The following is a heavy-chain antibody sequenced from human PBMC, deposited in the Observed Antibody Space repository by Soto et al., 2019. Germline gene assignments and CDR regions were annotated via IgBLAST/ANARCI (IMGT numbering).Heavy chain of an antibody. CDR2: IYWDDGK. Sequence: QITLKESGPPLVNPTQTLTLTCTFSGFSLSTSGVGVGWIRQPPGKALEWLALIYWDDGKRYSPSLKSRLTITEDTSKNQVVLTMTNMDPVDTATYYCAHRQGQLLFDSWGQGTLVTVSS. CDR1: GFSLSTSGVG. J-gene: IGHJ4*02. V-gene: IGHV2-5*02. D-gene: IGHD2-2*01. CDR3: AHRQGQLLFDS.